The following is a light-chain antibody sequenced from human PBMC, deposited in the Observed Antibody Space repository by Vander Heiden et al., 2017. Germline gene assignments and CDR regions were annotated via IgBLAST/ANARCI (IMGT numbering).Light chain of an antibody. CDR3: QQDNNYPLT. CDR2: KAS. CDR1: QSISSW. Sequence: DVQMTQFPSTLSASVGDRVTITCRASQSISSWLAWYQQKPGEAPKLLIYKASGLGSGVPSRFNGSASGTEFTLTISYLLPEDFATYYCQQDNNYPLTFGGGTKVEI. V-gene: IGKV1-5*03. J-gene: IGKJ4*01.